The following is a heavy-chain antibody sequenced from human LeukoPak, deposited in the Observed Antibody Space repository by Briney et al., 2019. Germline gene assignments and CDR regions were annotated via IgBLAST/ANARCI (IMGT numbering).Heavy chain of an antibody. CDR3: AREHLNALRYFDWLSNWFDP. Sequence: PSETLSLTCTVSGGSISSYYWSWIRQPAGKGLEWIGRIYTSGSTNYNPSLKSRVTMSVDTSKNQFSLKLSSVTAADTAVYYCAREHLNALRYFDWLSNWFDPWGQGTLVTVSS. V-gene: IGHV4-4*07. CDR1: GGSISSYY. D-gene: IGHD3-9*01. J-gene: IGHJ5*02. CDR2: IYTSGST.